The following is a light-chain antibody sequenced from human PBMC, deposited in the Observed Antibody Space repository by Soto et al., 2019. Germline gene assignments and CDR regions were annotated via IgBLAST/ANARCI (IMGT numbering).Light chain of an antibody. V-gene: IGLV2-14*01. CDR3: SSYTSSSTLWV. J-gene: IGLJ3*02. CDR1: SSDVGGYNY. CDR2: EVS. Sequence: QSALTQPASVSGSPGQSITISCTGPSSDVGGYNYVSWYQQHPGKAPKLMIYEVSNRPSGVSNRFSGSKSGNTASLTISGLQAKDEADYYCSSYTSSSTLWVFGGGTKLTVL.